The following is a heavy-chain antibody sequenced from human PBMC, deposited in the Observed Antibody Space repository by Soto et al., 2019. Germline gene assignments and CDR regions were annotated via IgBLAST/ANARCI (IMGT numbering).Heavy chain of an antibody. CDR1: GFTFSSYS. CDR3: ARVGVEPDDAFDI. J-gene: IGHJ3*02. D-gene: IGHD3-16*01. V-gene: IGHV3-48*04. Sequence: GGSLRLSCAASGFTFSSYSMNWVRQAPGKGLEWVSYISSSSSTIYYADSVKGRFTISRDNAKNSLYLQMNSLRAEDTAVYYCARVGVEPDDAFDIWGQGTMVTVSS. CDR2: ISSSSSTI.